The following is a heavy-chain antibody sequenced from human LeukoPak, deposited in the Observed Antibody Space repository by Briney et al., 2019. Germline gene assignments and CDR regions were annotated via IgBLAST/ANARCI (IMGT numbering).Heavy chain of an antibody. J-gene: IGHJ4*02. V-gene: IGHV3-9*01. D-gene: IGHD3-10*01. CDR1: GFTFDDYA. Sequence: GGSLRLSCAASGFTFDDYAMHWVRQAPGKGLEWVSGISWNSGSIGYADSVKGRFTISRDNAKNSPYLQMNSLRAEDTALYYCAKGQTYYYGSGSYPSDYWGQGTLVTVSS. CDR3: AKGQTYYYGSGSYPSDY. CDR2: ISWNSGSI.